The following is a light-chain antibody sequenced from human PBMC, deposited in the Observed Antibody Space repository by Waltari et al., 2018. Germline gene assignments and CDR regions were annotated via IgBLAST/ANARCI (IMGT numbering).Light chain of an antibody. J-gene: IGLJ3*02. CDR2: NTY. V-gene: IGLV1-44*01. CDR1: SSNIGSQR. CDR3: ATWDDSLNAWV. Sequence: QSVLTQPPSAPGTPGQRVTISCSGSSSNIGSQRVHWYQHLPGAAPKLLIDNTYQRPSGVPDRFSASKSGTSASLAISGLQSEDEADYYCATWDDSLNAWVFGGGTRLTVL.